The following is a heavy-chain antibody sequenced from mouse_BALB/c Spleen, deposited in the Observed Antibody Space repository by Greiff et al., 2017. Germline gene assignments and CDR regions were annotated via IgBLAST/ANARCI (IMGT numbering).Heavy chain of an antibody. D-gene: IGHD2-4*01. CDR3: AREGLPYAMDY. CDR2: ISSGGST. J-gene: IGHJ4*01. CDR1: GFTFSSYA. Sequence: EVKLMESGGGLVQPGGSRKLSCAASGFTFSSYAMSWVRQTPEKRLEWVASISSGGSTYYPDSVKGRFTISRDNARNILYLQMSSLRSEDTAMYYCAREGLPYAMDYWGQGTSVTVSS. V-gene: IGHV5-6-5*01.